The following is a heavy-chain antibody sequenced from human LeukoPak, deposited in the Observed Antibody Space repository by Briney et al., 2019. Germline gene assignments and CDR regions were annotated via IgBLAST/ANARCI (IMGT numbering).Heavy chain of an antibody. CDR3: AKSNGYGLIDI. D-gene: IGHD3-22*01. V-gene: IGHV4-4*07. Sequence: SETLSLTCTVSGGSISTYCWSWIRQPAGKGLEWIGSIYHSGRTFYNPSLKSRVTISLDTSRNQFSLKLNSVTAADTAVYYCAKSNGYGLIDIWGQGTMVTVSS. CDR1: GGSISTYC. J-gene: IGHJ3*02. CDR2: IYHSGRT.